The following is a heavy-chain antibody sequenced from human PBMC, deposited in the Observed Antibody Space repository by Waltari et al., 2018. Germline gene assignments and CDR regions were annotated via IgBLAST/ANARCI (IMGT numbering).Heavy chain of an antibody. D-gene: IGHD6-13*01. CDR2: IYYSGST. V-gene: IGHV4-31*01. Sequence: QVQLQESGPGLVKPSQTLSLTCTVSVGSISSRGYYWSWIRQHPGKGLEWIGYIYYSGSTYYNPSLKSLVTISVDTSKNQCSLKLSSVTAADTAVYDCASLYSSSWSFDYWGQGTLVTVSS. CDR3: ASLYSSSWSFDY. J-gene: IGHJ4*02. CDR1: VGSISSRGYY.